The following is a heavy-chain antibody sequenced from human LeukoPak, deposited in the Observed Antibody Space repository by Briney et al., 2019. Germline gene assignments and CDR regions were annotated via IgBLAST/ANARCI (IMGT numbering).Heavy chain of an antibody. J-gene: IGHJ4*02. D-gene: IGHD3-3*01. CDR1: GDSLRRYY. V-gene: IGHV4-59*01. Sequence: SETLSLTCTVSGDSLRRYYWHWIRQPPAKGVEWIVYIYHSGCTNYNPSLKSRVTTSVDTSRNQFSLNLSSVTAADTAVYYCAVLGYYALDYWGQGTLVSDSS. CDR3: AVLGYYALDY. CDR2: IYHSGCT.